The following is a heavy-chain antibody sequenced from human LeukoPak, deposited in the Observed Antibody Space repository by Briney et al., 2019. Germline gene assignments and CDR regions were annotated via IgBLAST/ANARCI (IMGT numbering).Heavy chain of an antibody. CDR3: ASSYYDSSGIYAFDI. V-gene: IGHV4-61*08. Sequence: SETLSLTCTVSGGSISSGDSYWSWIRQPPGKGLEWIGYIYYSGSTNYNPSLKSRVTISVDTSKNQFSLKLSSVTAADTAVYYCASSYYDSSGIYAFDIWGQGTMVTVSS. J-gene: IGHJ3*02. CDR1: GGSISSGDSY. D-gene: IGHD3-22*01. CDR2: IYYSGST.